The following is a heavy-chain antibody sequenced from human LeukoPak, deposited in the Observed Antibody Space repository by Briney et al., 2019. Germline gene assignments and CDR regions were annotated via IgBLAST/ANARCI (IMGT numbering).Heavy chain of an antibody. CDR1: GFSLSSSGVG. J-gene: IGHJ4*02. V-gene: IGHV2-5*01. Sequence: SGPTLVKPTQTLTLTCTLSGFSLSSSGVGVGWIRQPPGKALEWLALIYWTDAKRYGPSLKSRLTITNDTSKSQVVFTMTNMDPVDTATYYCAHNDGGYWAEYWGQGTLVTVSS. CDR3: AHNDGGYWAEY. D-gene: IGHD2-15*01. CDR2: IYWTDAK.